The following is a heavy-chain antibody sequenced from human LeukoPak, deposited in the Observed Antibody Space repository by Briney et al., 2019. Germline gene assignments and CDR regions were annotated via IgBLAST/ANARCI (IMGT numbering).Heavy chain of an antibody. CDR3: ARYVVGATNDAFDI. CDR1: GGTFSSYA. D-gene: IGHD1-26*01. V-gene: IGHV1-46*01. J-gene: IGHJ3*02. Sequence: ASVKVSCKASGGTFSSYAISWVRQAPGQGLEWMGIINPSGGSTSYAQKFQGRVTMTRDTSISTAYMELSRLRSDDTAVYYCARYVVGATNDAFDIWGQGTMVTVSS. CDR2: INPSGGST.